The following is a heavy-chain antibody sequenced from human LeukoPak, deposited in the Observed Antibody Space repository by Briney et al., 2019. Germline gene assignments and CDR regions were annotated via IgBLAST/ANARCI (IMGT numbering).Heavy chain of an antibody. CDR3: ATPPERGGGKTGW. CDR1: EFTFRTYA. Sequence: PGRSLRLSCAASEFTFRTYAMHWVRQAPGKGLEWVAVISPDGNTEYYTESVKGRFTISRDNSKNTMYLQMNSLRVEDTAVYYCATPPERGGGKTGWWGQGTLVTVSS. D-gene: IGHD1-14*01. J-gene: IGHJ4*02. V-gene: IGHV3-30*04. CDR2: ISPDGNTE.